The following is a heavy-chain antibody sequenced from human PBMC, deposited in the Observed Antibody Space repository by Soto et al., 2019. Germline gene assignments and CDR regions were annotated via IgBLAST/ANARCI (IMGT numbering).Heavy chain of an antibody. CDR3: ARDTDTAMVTWAFDI. J-gene: IGHJ3*02. D-gene: IGHD5-18*01. Sequence: ASVKVSCKASGYTFTSYGISWVRQAPGQGLEWMGWISAYNGNTNYAQKLQGRVTMTTDTSTSTAYMELRSLRSDDTAVYYCARDTDTAMVTWAFDIWGQGTMVTVSS. CDR1: GYTFTSYG. CDR2: ISAYNGNT. V-gene: IGHV1-18*01.